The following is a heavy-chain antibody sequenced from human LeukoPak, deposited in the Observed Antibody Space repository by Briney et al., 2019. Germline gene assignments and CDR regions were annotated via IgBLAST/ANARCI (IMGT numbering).Heavy chain of an antibody. CDR1: GFTFSNYW. J-gene: IGHJ4*02. Sequence: PGGSLRLSCAASGFTFSNYWMHWVRQTPGKGLVWVSRINTDGTTRYADSVKGRFTIPRDNAKNTLYLQMDSLRAEDTAVYYCARGAGIVGSTTPFDYWGQGALVTVSS. D-gene: IGHD1-26*01. CDR2: INTDGTT. V-gene: IGHV3-74*01. CDR3: ARGAGIVGSTTPFDY.